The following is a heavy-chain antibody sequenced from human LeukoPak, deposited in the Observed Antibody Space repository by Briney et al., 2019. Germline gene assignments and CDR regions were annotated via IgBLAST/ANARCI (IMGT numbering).Heavy chain of an antibody. CDR2: ISYDGSNK. CDR3: ARDSNSYGSGATIDY. CDR1: GFTFSSYG. Sequence: TGGSLRLSCAASGFTFSSYGMHWVRQAPGKGLEWVAVISYDGSNKYYTDSVKGRFTISRDNSKNTLYLQMSSLRAEDTAVYYCARDSNSYGSGATIDYWGQGTLVTVSS. V-gene: IGHV3-30*03. D-gene: IGHD3-10*01. J-gene: IGHJ4*02.